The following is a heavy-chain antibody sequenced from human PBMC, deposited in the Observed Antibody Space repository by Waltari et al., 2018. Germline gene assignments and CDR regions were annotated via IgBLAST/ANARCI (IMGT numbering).Heavy chain of an antibody. CDR1: GCSLSSSYYY. J-gene: IGHJ5*02. CDR3: AGHRARACSGGTCWFDWFDP. CDR2: NHYSGAT. V-gene: IGHV4-39*01. Sequence: QLQLQESGPGLVKPSETLSFTCTVSGCSLSSSYYYWGWFPRPPGKGLEWIRSNHYSGATQSHPTLTSRITIFVDTSNHQFPLNLLSVTAADTAVYYCAGHRARACSGGTCWFDWFDPWGQGTRVTDSS. D-gene: IGHD2-15*01.